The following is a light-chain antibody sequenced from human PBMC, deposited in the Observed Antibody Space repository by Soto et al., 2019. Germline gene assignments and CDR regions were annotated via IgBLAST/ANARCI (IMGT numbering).Light chain of an antibody. CDR3: QQLHSWGVT. CDR2: GAS. CDR1: QGIGSY. Sequence: DIQLTQSPYFLSASVGDRVTITCRASQGIGSYLAWYQQKPGKAPKLLISGASTLQSGVPSRFSGSGSGTEFTLTISSLQPEDFATYSCQQLHSWGVTFGGGTKLEIK. J-gene: IGKJ4*01. V-gene: IGKV1-9*01.